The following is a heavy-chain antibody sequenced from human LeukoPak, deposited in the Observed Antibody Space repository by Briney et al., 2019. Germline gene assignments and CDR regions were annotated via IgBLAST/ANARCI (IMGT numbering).Heavy chain of an antibody. Sequence: GASVKVSCKASGYTFTGYYMHWGRQAPGQGLEWMGWINPNSGGTNYAQKFQGRVTMTRDTSISTAYMELSRLRSDDTAVYYCARVESCSSTSCYFHWFDPWGQGTLVTVSS. CDR2: INPNSGGT. CDR1: GYTFTGYY. D-gene: IGHD2-2*01. V-gene: IGHV1-2*02. J-gene: IGHJ5*02. CDR3: ARVESCSSTSCYFHWFDP.